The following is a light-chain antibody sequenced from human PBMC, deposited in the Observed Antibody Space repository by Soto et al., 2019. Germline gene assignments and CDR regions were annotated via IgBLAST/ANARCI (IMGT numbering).Light chain of an antibody. J-gene: IGKJ5*01. CDR3: QLSKSIPPT. V-gene: IGKV1-39*01. CDR2: AAS. Sequence: DIKMNLSPSSLSASVGDRVTITCRASQTISGYLNWYQQKPGKAPELLIYAASSLQSGVPSRFSGSGSGTDFTLTISSLQPEDFVIYYCQLSKSIPPTFGQGTRLEIK. CDR1: QTISGY.